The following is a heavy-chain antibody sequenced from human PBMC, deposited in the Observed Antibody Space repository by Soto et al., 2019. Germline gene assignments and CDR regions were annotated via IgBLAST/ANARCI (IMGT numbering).Heavy chain of an antibody. CDR3: AREVSSMFDC. D-gene: IGHD6-19*01. Sequence: GGSLRLSCAASGFTFSNSVMHWVRQAPGKGLEWVAVIWYDGSNKYYADSVKGRFTVSRDNSKNTVYLQMSSLRAEDTAVYYCAREVSSMFDCWGQRTLVNVS. CDR1: GFTFSNSV. J-gene: IGHJ4*02. V-gene: IGHV3-33*01. CDR2: IWYDGSNK.